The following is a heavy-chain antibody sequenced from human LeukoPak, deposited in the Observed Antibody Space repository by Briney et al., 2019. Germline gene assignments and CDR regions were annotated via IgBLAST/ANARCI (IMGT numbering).Heavy chain of an antibody. D-gene: IGHD3-10*01. CDR1: GGSISSYY. CDR3: ARLTYYYGSGSKRTAFDI. CDR2: IYYSGST. V-gene: IGHV4-59*01. Sequence: SSETLSLTCTVSGGSISSYYWSWIRQPPGKGLEWIGYIYYSGSTNYNPSLKSRVTISVDTSKNQFSLKLSSVTAADTAVYYCARLTYYYGSGSKRTAFDIWGQGTMVTVSS. J-gene: IGHJ3*02.